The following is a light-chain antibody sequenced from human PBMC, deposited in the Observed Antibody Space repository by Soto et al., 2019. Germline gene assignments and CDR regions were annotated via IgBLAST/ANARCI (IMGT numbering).Light chain of an antibody. V-gene: IGLV2-14*01. CDR3: SSYTTSGSLV. J-gene: IGLJ2*01. CDR1: SSDVGGYNY. Sequence: QSALTQPASVSGSPGQSITISCTGTSSDVGGYNYVSWYQQHPGKAPKLMIYYVSNRPSGVSNRFSGSKSGNTASLTISGLQAEDEADYYCSSYTTSGSLVFGGGTKLTVL. CDR2: YVS.